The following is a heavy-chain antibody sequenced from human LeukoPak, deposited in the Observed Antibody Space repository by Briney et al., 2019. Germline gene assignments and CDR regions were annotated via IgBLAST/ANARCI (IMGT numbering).Heavy chain of an antibody. V-gene: IGHV3-48*04. CDR2: ISSSSSTI. Sequence: SGGSLRLSCAASGFTFSSYSMNWVRQAPGKGLEWVSYISSSSSTIYYADSVKGRFTISRDNAKNSLYLQMNSLRAEDTAVYYCFPHCSSTGCYDPNMGGVDYWGQGTLVTVSS. CDR1: GFTFSSYS. CDR3: FPHCSSTGCYDPNMGGVDY. J-gene: IGHJ4*02. D-gene: IGHD2-2*01.